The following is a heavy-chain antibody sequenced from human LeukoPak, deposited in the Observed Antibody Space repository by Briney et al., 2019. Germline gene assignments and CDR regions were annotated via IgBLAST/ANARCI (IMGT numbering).Heavy chain of an antibody. CDR2: ISWNSGSI. V-gene: IGHV3-9*01. CDR1: GFTFDDYT. Sequence: GGSLRLSCAASGFTFDDYTIHWVRQVPGKGLEWVSGISWNSGSIGYADSVKGRFTISRDNAKNSLYLQMNSLRAEDTALYYCAKDRGSSGWYTGYFDYWGQGTLVTVSS. D-gene: IGHD6-19*01. J-gene: IGHJ4*02. CDR3: AKDRGSSGWYTGYFDY.